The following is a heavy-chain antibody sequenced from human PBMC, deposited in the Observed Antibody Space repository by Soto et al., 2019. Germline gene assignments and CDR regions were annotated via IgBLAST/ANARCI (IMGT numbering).Heavy chain of an antibody. D-gene: IGHD2-15*01. CDR2: IYPGDSDT. J-gene: IGHJ4*02. CDR3: TRLISPVAARPS. Sequence: PVESLKISCKGSGYIFTDYWIAWVRQLPGQRPEWMGIIYPGDSDTRYSPSFKGQVTISADKSINTAYLQWSSLEVSDTAMYYCTRLISPVAARPSWGQGNLVTVSS. CDR1: GYIFTDYW. V-gene: IGHV5-51*01.